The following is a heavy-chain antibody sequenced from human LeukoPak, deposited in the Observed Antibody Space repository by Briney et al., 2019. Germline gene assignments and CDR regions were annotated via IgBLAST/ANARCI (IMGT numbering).Heavy chain of an antibody. V-gene: IGHV4-39*01. CDR1: GGSISRGGHY. J-gene: IGHJ4*02. CDR3: ANYYDSRGHYLFDF. Sequence: SETLSLTCTVSGGSISRGGHYWAWIRQPPGKGLEWIGSIYYSGRTYYHPSLESRATISVDTSQNQFSLRLTSVTAADTAVYFCANYYDSRGHYLFDFWGQGSLVSVSS. D-gene: IGHD3-22*01. CDR2: IYYSGRT.